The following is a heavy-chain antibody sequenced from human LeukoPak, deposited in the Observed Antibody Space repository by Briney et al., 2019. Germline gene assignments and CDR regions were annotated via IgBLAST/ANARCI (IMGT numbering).Heavy chain of an antibody. J-gene: IGHJ5*02. CDR2: ISSSSSYI. Sequence: GGSLRLSCAASGFTFSSYSMNWVRQAPGKGLEWVSSISSSSSYIYYADSVKGRFTISRDNAKNSLYLQMNSLRAEDTAVYYCARDSGPALLWFGELQSHNWFDPWGQGTLVTVYS. V-gene: IGHV3-21*01. CDR3: ARDSGPALLWFGELQSHNWFDP. CDR1: GFTFSSYS. D-gene: IGHD3-10*01.